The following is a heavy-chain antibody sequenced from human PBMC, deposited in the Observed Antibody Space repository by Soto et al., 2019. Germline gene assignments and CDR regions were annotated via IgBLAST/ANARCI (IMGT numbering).Heavy chain of an antibody. V-gene: IGHV3-33*03. J-gene: IGHJ4*02. Sequence: GGSLRLSCAASGFTFSSYGMYWVRQAPGKGLEWVAIIWYDGGNKYYADSVKGRFTISRDNSKNTLYLQMNSPRADDTAVYYCARAYSNSWYYFDYWGQGTLVTVS. CDR3: ARAYSNSWYYFDY. CDR2: IWYDGGNK. CDR1: GFTFSSYG. D-gene: IGHD6-13*01.